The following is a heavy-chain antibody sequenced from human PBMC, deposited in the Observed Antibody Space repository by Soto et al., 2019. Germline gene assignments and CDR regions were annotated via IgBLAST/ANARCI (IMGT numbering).Heavy chain of an antibody. CDR2: IWFDGGNE. CDR3: ARDGRSGWTSYHVDY. D-gene: IGHD6-19*01. CDR1: GFIFSDYG. V-gene: IGHV3-33*01. J-gene: IGHJ4*02. Sequence: VQLEESGGGVVQPGRSLRLSCAASGFIFSDYGMHWVRQSPGKGLEWVAVIWFDGGNEYYRDAVKGRFTISRDNSNNVMYLQVNSLRAEDTATYYCARDGRSGWTSYHVDYWGQGALVSVSS.